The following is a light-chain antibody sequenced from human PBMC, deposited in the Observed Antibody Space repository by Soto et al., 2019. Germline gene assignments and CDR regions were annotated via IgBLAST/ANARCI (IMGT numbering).Light chain of an antibody. CDR1: QSINSC. J-gene: IGKJ1*01. CDR2: KAS. V-gene: IGKV1-5*03. Sequence: DIQMTQSPSTLSASVGDRVTITCRASQSINSCLAWYQQKPGKAPNFLIYKASSLESGVPSRFSGSGSGTEFTLTISSLQPDDFATYYCLQYNTYPWTFGQGTKVDIK. CDR3: LQYNTYPWT.